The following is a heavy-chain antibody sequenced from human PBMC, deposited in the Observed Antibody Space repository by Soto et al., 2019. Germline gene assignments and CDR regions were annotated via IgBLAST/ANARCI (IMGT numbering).Heavy chain of an antibody. CDR1: GGTFSSYA. CDR3: ARRRHCSSTSCSPYYYYGMDV. Sequence: QVQLVQSGAEVKKPGSSVKVSCKASGGTFSSYAISWVRQAPGQGLEWMGGIIPIFGTANYAQNFQGRVTITSDESTSTGYIELSSLRSEDTAVYYCARRRHCSSTSCSPYYYYGMDVWGQGTTVTVSS. CDR2: IIPIFGTA. D-gene: IGHD2-2*01. V-gene: IGHV1-69*01. J-gene: IGHJ6*02.